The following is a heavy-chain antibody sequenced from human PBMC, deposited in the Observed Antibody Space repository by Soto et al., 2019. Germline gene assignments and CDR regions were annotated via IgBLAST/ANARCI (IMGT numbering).Heavy chain of an antibody. V-gene: IGHV3-23*01. Sequence: VQLLESGGGLVQPGGSLRLSCAASGFTFSIYAMSWVRQAPGKGLEWVSSIGGGPDDTYYADSVKGRFTISRDNSKSTVSLQMNGLRAEDTAIYYCASSAPPYYYYYGMDVWGQGTTVTVSS. J-gene: IGHJ6*02. D-gene: IGHD2-15*01. CDR2: IGGGPDDT. CDR1: GFTFSIYA. CDR3: ASSAPPYYYYYGMDV.